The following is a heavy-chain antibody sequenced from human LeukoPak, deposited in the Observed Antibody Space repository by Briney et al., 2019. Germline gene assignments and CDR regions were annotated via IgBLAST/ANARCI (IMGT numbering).Heavy chain of an antibody. CDR3: TRDMWGTSDY. J-gene: IGHJ4*02. Sequence: PGGSLRLSCAASGFAFSGYWMHWVRQAPGKGPVWVSRISPDGTTTNYADSAKGRFTVSRDNAKNTLYLQISSLRAAEDTAVYYCTRDMWGTSDYWGQGTLVTVSS. CDR2: ISPDGTTT. V-gene: IGHV3-74*01. D-gene: IGHD1-14*01. CDR1: GFAFSGYW.